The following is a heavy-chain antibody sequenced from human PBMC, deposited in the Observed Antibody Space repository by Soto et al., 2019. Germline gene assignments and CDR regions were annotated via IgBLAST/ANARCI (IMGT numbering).Heavy chain of an antibody. CDR3: AKDHSSRYDYYYYGIYV. CDR1: GFTFDDYA. D-gene: IGHD6-25*01. CDR2: ISWNSGSI. V-gene: IGHV3-9*01. J-gene: IGHJ6*02. Sequence: EVQLVESGGGLVQPGRSLRLSCAASGFTFDDYAMHWVRQAPGKGLEWVSGISWNSGSIGYADSVKDRFTISRDNAKNSLYLQMNSLTAEDTALYYCAKDHSSRYDYYYYGIYVWGQGTTVTVS.